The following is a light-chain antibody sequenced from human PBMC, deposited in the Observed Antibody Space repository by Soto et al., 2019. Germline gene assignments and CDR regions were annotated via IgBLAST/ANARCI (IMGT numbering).Light chain of an antibody. Sequence: EIVLTQSPATLSLSPGERATLSCRASQSVSSYLAWYQQKPGQAPRLLIYDASHRATGIPARFSGSGSGTDYTLTISSLEPEDFAVYYWQQRSNWPPATFGGGTKVEIK. CDR1: QSVSSY. CDR2: DAS. V-gene: IGKV3-11*01. CDR3: QQRSNWPPAT. J-gene: IGKJ4*01.